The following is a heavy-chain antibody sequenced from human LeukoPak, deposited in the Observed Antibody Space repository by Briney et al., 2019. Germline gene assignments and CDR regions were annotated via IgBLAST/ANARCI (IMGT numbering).Heavy chain of an antibody. CDR2: IYTSGST. Sequence: SETLSLTCTVSGGSISSYYWSWIRQPAGKGLEWIGRIYTSGSTNYNPSLKSRVTMSVDTSKDQFSLKLSSVTAADTAVYYCARVSSYCDILTGYYNHWYFDLWGRGTLVTVSS. D-gene: IGHD3-9*01. CDR3: ARVSSYCDILTGYYNHWYFDL. V-gene: IGHV4-4*07. J-gene: IGHJ2*01. CDR1: GGSISSYY.